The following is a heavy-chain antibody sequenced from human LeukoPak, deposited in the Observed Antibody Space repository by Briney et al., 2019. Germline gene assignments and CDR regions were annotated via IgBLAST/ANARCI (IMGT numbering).Heavy chain of an antibody. D-gene: IGHD1-1*01. V-gene: IGHV4-39*07. CDR1: GGSISSSRYY. Sequence: SETLSLTCTVSGGSISSSRYYWGWIRQPPGKGLEWIGSMYYSGSTYYNPSLKSRVTISVDTSKNQFSLKLSSVTAADTAVYYCARDALGITATGVYWGQGTLVSVSS. CDR3: ARDALGITATGVY. J-gene: IGHJ4*02. CDR2: MYYSGST.